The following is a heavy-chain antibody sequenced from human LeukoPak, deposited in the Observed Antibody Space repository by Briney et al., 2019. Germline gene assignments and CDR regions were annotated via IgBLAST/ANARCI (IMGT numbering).Heavy chain of an antibody. Sequence: GRSLRLSCAASRFTFDDYAMHWVRQAPGKGLEWVSGISWNSVSIGYADSVKGRFTISRDNAKNSLYLQMNSLRAEDTALHYCAKLADGGNSVGFDYWGQGTLVTVSS. J-gene: IGHJ4*02. CDR2: ISWNSVSI. CDR1: RFTFDDYA. CDR3: AKLADGGNSVGFDY. V-gene: IGHV3-9*01. D-gene: IGHD4-23*01.